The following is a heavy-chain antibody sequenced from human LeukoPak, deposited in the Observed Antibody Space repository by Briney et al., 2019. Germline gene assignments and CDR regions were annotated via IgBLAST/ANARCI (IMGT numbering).Heavy chain of an antibody. D-gene: IGHD3-10*01. CDR3: ARGLLWFGELFPFDY. CDR2: ISSSSSYM. J-gene: IGHJ4*02. Sequence: GGSLRLSCAASGFTFSSYSMNWVRQAPGKGLEWVSSISSSSSYMYYADSVKGRFTISRDNAKNSLYLQMNSLRAEDTAVYYCARGLLWFGELFPFDYWGQGTLVTVSS. V-gene: IGHV3-21*01. CDR1: GFTFSSYS.